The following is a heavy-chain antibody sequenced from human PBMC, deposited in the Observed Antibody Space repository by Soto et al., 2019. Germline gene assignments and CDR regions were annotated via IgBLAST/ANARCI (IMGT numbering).Heavy chain of an antibody. CDR1: GFTFVDYA. CDR2: IRYDRSNK. D-gene: IGHD3-22*01. V-gene: IGHV3-33*08. J-gene: IGHJ6*02. CDR3: ARDVITSHYYYYYGMDV. Sequence: GGSLRLSCASSGFTFVDYAMRWVRQAPGKGLEWVAVIRYDRSNKDYADSVKGRFTISRDNSKNTLYLQMNSLRAEDTAVYYCARDVITSHYYYYYGMDVWGQGTTVTVSS.